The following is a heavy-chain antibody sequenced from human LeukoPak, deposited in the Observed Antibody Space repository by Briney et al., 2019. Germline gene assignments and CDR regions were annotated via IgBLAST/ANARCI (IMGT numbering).Heavy chain of an antibody. CDR3: ARAVWDYYDSSEPLDY. Sequence: GRSLRLSCAASGFTCSSYGMHWVRQAPGKGLEWVAVIWYDGSNKYYADSVKGRFTISRDNSKNTLYLQMNSLRGEDTAVYYCARAVWDYYDSSEPLDYWGQGTLVTVSS. CDR1: GFTCSSYG. J-gene: IGHJ4*02. V-gene: IGHV3-33*01. CDR2: IWYDGSNK. D-gene: IGHD3-22*01.